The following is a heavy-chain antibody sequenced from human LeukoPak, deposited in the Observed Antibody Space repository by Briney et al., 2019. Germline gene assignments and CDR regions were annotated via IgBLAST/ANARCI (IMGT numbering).Heavy chain of an antibody. CDR2: IYYSGST. J-gene: IGHJ6*03. CDR3: ARIQLWSNYYYYYYMDV. CDR1: GGSFSGYY. Sequence: SETLSLTCAVYGGSFSGYYWSWIRQPPGEGLEWIGYIYYSGSTNYNPSLKSRVTISVDTSKNQFSLKLSSVTAADTAVYYCARIQLWSNYYYYYYMDVWGKGTTVTVSS. D-gene: IGHD5-18*01. V-gene: IGHV4-59*01.